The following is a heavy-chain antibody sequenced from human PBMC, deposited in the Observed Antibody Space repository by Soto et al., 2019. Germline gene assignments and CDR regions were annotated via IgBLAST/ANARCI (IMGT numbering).Heavy chain of an antibody. CDR2: INHSGST. V-gene: IGHV4-34*01. J-gene: IGHJ5*02. CDR3: ARVLTGWFDP. CDR1: GGSFSGYY. D-gene: IGHD4-4*01. Sequence: SETLSLTCAVYGGSFSGYYWSWIRQPPGKGLEWIGEINHSGSTNYNPSLKSRVTISVDTSKNQFSLKLSSVTAADTAVYYCARVLTGWFDPWGQRTLVTLSS.